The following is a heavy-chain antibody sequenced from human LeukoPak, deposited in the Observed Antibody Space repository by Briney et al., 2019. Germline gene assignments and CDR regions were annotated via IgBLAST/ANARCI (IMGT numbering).Heavy chain of an antibody. V-gene: IGHV1-2*02. CDR1: GYTFTGYY. CDR3: ARRVAGSGNNGFDY. CDR2: INPNSGGT. Sequence: ASVKVSCKASGYTFTGYYMHWVRQAPGQGLEWMGWINPNSGGTNYAQKFQGRVTMTRDTSISTAYMELSRLRSDGTAVYYCARRVAGSGNNGFDYWGQGTLVTVSS. D-gene: IGHD6-19*01. J-gene: IGHJ4*02.